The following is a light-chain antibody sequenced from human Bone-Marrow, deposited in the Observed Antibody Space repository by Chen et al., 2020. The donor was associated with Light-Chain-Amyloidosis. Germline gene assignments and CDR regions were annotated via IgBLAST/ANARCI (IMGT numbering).Light chain of an antibody. CDR1: QSIPNS. V-gene: IGKV3-20*01. J-gene: IGKJ4*01. Sequence: IVLTQSPGTLSLSPGERATLSCRASQSIPNSLAWYQQKPGQTPRLLIYGASSRATGIPVRFSGSGSGTDFTLTINRLEPEDFAVYYCQRYGVFGGGTKVEIK. CDR2: GAS. CDR3: QRYGV.